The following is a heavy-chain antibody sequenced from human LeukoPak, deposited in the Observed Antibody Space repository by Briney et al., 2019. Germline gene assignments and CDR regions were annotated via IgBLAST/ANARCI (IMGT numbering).Heavy chain of an antibody. CDR1: GGSVSSGSYY. V-gene: IGHV4-61*01. J-gene: IGHJ3*02. CDR2: IYYSGST. CDR3: AREAVRTANFDAFDI. D-gene: IGHD2-2*01. Sequence: SETLSLTCTVSGGSVSSGSYYWSWIRQPPGKGLEWIGYIYYSGSTNYNPSPKSRVTISVDTSKNQFSLKLSSVTAADTAVYYCAREAVRTANFDAFDIWGQGTMVTVSS.